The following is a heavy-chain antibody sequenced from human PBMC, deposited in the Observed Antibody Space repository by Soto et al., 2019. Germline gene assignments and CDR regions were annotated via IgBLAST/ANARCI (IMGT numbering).Heavy chain of an antibody. Sequence: GASVKVSCKASGYTFTSYDINWVRQATGQGLEWMGWMNPNSGNTGYAQKFQGRVTMTRNTSISTAYMELSSLRSEDTAVYYCARGFLIAAAGTNYYYGMDVWGQGTTVTVSS. D-gene: IGHD6-13*01. CDR1: GYTFTSYD. CDR3: ARGFLIAAAGTNYYYGMDV. J-gene: IGHJ6*02. V-gene: IGHV1-8*01. CDR2: MNPNSGNT.